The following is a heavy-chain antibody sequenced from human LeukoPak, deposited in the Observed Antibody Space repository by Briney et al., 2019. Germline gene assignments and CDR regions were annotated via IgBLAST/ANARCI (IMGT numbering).Heavy chain of an antibody. CDR1: GFTFSSYW. CDR2: IKQDGSEK. D-gene: IGHD3-10*01. J-gene: IGHJ4*02. Sequence: GGSLRLSCAASGFTFSSYWMSWVRQAPGKGLEWVANIKQDGSEKYYVDSVKGRFTISRDNAKNSLYLQMNSLRAEDTAVYYCARGMSTVYYYFAYWGQGTLVTVSS. CDR3: ARGMSTVYYYFAY. V-gene: IGHV3-7*01.